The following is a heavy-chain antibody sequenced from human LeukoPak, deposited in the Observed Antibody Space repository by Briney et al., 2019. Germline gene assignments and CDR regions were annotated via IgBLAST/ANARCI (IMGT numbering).Heavy chain of an antibody. CDR3: AKGLGYCSSTSCPMDV. CDR1: GFTFSSYG. CDR2: IWYGGSNK. J-gene: IGHJ6*03. Sequence: GGSLRLSCAASGFTFSSYGMHWVRQAPGKGLGWVAVIWYGGSNKYYADAVKGRFTISRDNSKNTLYLQMNSLRAEDTAVYYCAKGLGYCSSTSCPMDVWGKGTTVTVSS. D-gene: IGHD2-2*01. V-gene: IGHV3-30*02.